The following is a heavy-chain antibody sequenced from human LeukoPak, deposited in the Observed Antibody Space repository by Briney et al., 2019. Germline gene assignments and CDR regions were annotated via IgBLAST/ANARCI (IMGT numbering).Heavy chain of an antibody. CDR2: ITVSGSTK. CDR3: ARGDGSSGWYLDY. J-gene: IGHJ4*02. V-gene: IGHV3-48*03. Sequence: GGSLRLSCAASGFTFSSYAMSWVRQAPGKGLEWVSYITVSGSTKYYADSVKGRFTISRDNAKNSLYLQMNSLRAEDTAVYYCARGDGSSGWYLDYWGQGTLVTVSS. CDR1: GFTFSSYA. D-gene: IGHD6-19*01.